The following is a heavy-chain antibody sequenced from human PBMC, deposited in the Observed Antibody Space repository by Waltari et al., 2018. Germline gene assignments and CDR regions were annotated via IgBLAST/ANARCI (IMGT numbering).Heavy chain of an antibody. Sequence: EVQLVQSGAEVKKPGESLKISCKGSGYTFATYWIGWLRQMPGKGLEWMGIIYPGNSETRNSPSFQGQVTISADKSISTAYLQWSSLKASDTAMYYCARQGQPHDGFDIWGQGTMVTVSS. CDR1: GYTFATYW. J-gene: IGHJ3*02. V-gene: IGHV5-51*01. CDR3: ARQGQPHDGFDI. CDR2: IYPGNSET.